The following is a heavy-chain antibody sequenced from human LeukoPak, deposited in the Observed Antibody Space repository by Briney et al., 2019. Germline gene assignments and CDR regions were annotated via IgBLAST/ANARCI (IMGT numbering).Heavy chain of an antibody. Sequence: ASVRVSCKASGYTFTSYDINWVRQATGQGLEWMGWMNPNSGNTGYAQKFQGRITITRNTSISTAYMELSSLRSEDTAVYYCARKSHIAARPGSWFDPWGQGTLVTVSS. CDR2: MNPNSGNT. D-gene: IGHD6-6*01. J-gene: IGHJ5*02. CDR1: GYTFTSYD. V-gene: IGHV1-8*03. CDR3: ARKSHIAARPGSWFDP.